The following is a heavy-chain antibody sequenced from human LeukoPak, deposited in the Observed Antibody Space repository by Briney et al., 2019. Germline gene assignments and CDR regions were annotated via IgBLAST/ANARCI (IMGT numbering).Heavy chain of an antibody. CDR1: GYSFTNYW. J-gene: IGHJ2*01. CDR3: ARQIDCSGGSCPRSFDL. CDR2: IYPGDSDT. Sequence: ASVKVSCKGSGYSFTNYWIGWVRQMPGKGLEWMGIIYPGDSDTKYSPSFQGQVTISADKSISTAYLQWSSLKASDTAMYYCARQIDCSGGSCPRSFDLWAVAPWSLSPQ. D-gene: IGHD2-15*01. V-gene: IGHV5-51*01.